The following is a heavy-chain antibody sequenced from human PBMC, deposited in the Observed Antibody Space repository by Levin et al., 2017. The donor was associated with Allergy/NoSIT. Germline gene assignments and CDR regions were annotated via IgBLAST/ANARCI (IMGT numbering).Heavy chain of an antibody. Sequence: PGGSLRLSCAASGFTFSRYSMNWVRQAPGKGLEWVSYISSSSSTIDHADSVKGRFTISRDNAKNSLYLQMNSLRAEDTAVYYCARDPQQLGYYYGMDVWGQGTTVTVSS. CDR1: GFTFSRYS. CDR2: ISSSSSTI. D-gene: IGHD6-13*01. V-gene: IGHV3-48*01. CDR3: ARDPQQLGYYYGMDV. J-gene: IGHJ6*02.